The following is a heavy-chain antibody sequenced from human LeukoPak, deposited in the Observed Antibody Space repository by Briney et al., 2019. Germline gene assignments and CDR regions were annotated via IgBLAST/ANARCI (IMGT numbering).Heavy chain of an antibody. CDR1: GGSISSYY. Sequence: KTSETLSLTCTVSGGSISSYYWSWIRQPPGKGLEWIGYIYYSGSTNYNPSLKSRVTMSVDTSKNQFSLKLSSVTAADTAVYYCARGHNYYGSGSYYFDYWGQGTLVTVSS. D-gene: IGHD3-10*01. V-gene: IGHV4-59*12. J-gene: IGHJ4*02. CDR3: ARGHNYYGSGSYYFDY. CDR2: IYYSGST.